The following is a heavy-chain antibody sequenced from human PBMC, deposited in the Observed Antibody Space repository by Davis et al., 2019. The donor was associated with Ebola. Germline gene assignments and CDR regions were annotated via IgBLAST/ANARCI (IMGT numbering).Heavy chain of an antibody. J-gene: IGHJ5*02. CDR3: TRETRT. CDR1: GFTFGDYA. Sequence: GESLKISCTASGFTFGDYAMSWVRQAPGKGLEWVGFIRSKAYGGTTEYAASVKGRFTISRDDSKSIAYLQMNSLKTEDTAVYYCTRETRTWGQGTLVTASS. V-gene: IGHV3-49*04. CDR2: IRSKAYGGTT.